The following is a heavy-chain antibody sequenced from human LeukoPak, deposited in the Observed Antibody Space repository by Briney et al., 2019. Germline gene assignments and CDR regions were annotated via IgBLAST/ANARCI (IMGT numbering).Heavy chain of an antibody. CDR3: ARGRDGYSLGYYYMDV. CDR1: GYTFTGYY. CDR2: INPNSGGR. Sequence: ASVKVSCKASGYTFTGYYMHLVRQAPGQGLEWMGWINPNSGGRNYAQKFQGRVTMTRDTSISTAYMELSRLRSDDTAVYYCARGRDGYSLGYYYMDVWGKGTTVTVSS. J-gene: IGHJ6*03. V-gene: IGHV1-2*02. D-gene: IGHD5-24*01.